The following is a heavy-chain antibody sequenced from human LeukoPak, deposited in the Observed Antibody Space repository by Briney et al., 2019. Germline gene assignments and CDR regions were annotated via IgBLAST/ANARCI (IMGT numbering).Heavy chain of an antibody. V-gene: IGHV7-4-1*02. Sequence: ASVKVSCKASGYTFTNYTLNWVRQAPGQGLEWMGWINTNTGNPTYAQGFTGRFVFSLDTSVSTAYLQISSLKAEDTAVYYCARDSTNYYYGMDVWGQGTTVTVSS. CDR3: ARDSTNYYYGMDV. J-gene: IGHJ6*02. CDR1: GYTFTNYT. CDR2: INTNTGNP.